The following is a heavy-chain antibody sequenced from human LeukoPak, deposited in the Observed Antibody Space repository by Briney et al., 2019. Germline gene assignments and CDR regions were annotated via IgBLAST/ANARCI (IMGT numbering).Heavy chain of an antibody. CDR3: ARDHDWYSFDS. CDR2: IWGDENHK. Sequence: GRSLRLSCAASGFTLSSSGMHWVRQAPGKGLEWVAVIWGDENHKYYGDSVKGRFTISRDNAKNSLYLQMNSLRAEDTAVYYCARDHDWYSFDSWGQGTLVTVSS. CDR1: GFTLSSSG. D-gene: IGHD3-9*01. J-gene: IGHJ4*02. V-gene: IGHV3-33*01.